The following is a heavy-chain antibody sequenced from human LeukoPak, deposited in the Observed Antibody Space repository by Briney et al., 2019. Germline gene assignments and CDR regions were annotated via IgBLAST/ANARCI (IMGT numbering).Heavy chain of an antibody. Sequence: SETLSLTCTVSGGSISSSSYYWGWIRQPPGKGLEWIGSIYYSGSTYYNPSLKSRVTISVDTSKNQFSLKLSSVTAADTAVYYCARDRRDYGGKGGLEYWGQGTLVTVSS. J-gene: IGHJ4*02. CDR3: ARDRRDYGGKGGLEY. D-gene: IGHD4-23*01. CDR1: GGSISSSSYY. CDR2: IYYSGST. V-gene: IGHV4-39*07.